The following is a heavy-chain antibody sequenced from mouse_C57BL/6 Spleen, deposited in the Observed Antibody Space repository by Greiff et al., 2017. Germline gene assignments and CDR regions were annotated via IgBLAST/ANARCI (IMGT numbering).Heavy chain of an antibody. CDR2: ISYDGSN. CDR3: VRENNGNDWYFDV. D-gene: IGHD2-1*01. CDR1: DYSITSGYY. Sequence: EVQLQESGPGLVKPSQSLSLTCSVIDYSITSGYYWNWIRQFPGNKLEWMGYISYDGSNNYNPSLKNRISITRDTSKNQFFLKLNSVTTEDTATYYCVRENNGNDWYFDVWGTGTTVTVSS. J-gene: IGHJ1*03. V-gene: IGHV3-6*01.